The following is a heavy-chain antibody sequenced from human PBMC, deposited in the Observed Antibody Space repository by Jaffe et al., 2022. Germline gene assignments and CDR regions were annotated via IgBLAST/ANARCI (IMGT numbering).Heavy chain of an antibody. CDR2: INPSGGST. J-gene: IGHJ3*02. V-gene: IGHV1-46*01. CDR3: ARVRGGFGRFLSGGAFDI. Sequence: QVQLVQSGAEVKKPGASVKVSCKASGYTFTSYYMHWVRQAPGQGLEWMGIINPSGGSTSYAQKFQGRVTMTRDTSTSTVYMELSSLRSEDTAVYYCARVRGGFGRFLSGGAFDIWGQGTMVTVSS. CDR1: GYTFTSYY. D-gene: IGHD3-10*01.